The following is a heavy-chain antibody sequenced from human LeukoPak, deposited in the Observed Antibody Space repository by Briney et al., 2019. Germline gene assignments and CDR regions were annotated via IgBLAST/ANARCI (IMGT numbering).Heavy chain of an antibody. CDR2: INTNTGNP. D-gene: IGHD6-13*01. Sequence: ASVKVSCKASGYTFTSYAMNWVRQAPGQGLEWMGWINTNTGNPTYAQGFTGRFVFSLDTSVSTAYLQISSLKTEDTAVYYCARVQQQQPHDAFDIWGQGTMVTVSS. J-gene: IGHJ3*02. CDR1: GYTFTSYA. CDR3: ARVQQQQPHDAFDI. V-gene: IGHV7-4-1*02.